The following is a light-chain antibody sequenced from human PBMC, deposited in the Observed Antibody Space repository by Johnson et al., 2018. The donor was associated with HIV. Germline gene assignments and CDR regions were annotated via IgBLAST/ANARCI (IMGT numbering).Light chain of an antibody. V-gene: IGLV1-51*02. CDR1: SSNIGNNY. CDR3: GTWDSSLSAEV. J-gene: IGLJ1*01. Sequence: QPVLTQPPSVSAAPGQKVTISCSGSSSNIGNNYVSWYQQLPGTAPKLLIYENNKRPSGIPDRFSGSKSGTSATLGITGLQTGEEADYYCGTWDSSLSAEVFGTGTKVTVL. CDR2: ENN.